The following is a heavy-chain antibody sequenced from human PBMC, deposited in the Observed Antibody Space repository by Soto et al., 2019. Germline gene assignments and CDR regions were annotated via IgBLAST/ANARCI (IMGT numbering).Heavy chain of an antibody. D-gene: IGHD3-10*01. CDR1: GYSFTSHG. Sequence: QVQLVQSGAEVKKPGASVKVSCKASGYSFTSHGISWVRQAPGQGLEWMGWISANSGDTNYAQKPQGRVTVTTDTPTSTAYLELRSLRSEDTAVYYCAGMVRGSNIDYCPYIDVWGKGTTVTVSS. V-gene: IGHV1-18*01. CDR3: AGMVRGSNIDYCPYIDV. J-gene: IGHJ6*03. CDR2: ISANSGDT.